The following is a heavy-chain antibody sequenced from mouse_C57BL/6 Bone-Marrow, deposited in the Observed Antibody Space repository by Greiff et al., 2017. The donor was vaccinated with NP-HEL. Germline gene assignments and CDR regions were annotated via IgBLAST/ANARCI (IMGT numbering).Heavy chain of an antibody. V-gene: IGHV3-6*01. CDR2: ISYDGSN. D-gene: IGHD1-1*01. CDR3: AKGNGDYYGSSPMDY. J-gene: IGHJ4*01. Sequence: EVQLVESGPGLVKPSQSLSLTCSVTGYSITSGYYWNWIRQFPGNKLEWMGYISYDGSNNYNPSLKNRISITRDTSKNQFFLKLNSVTTEDTATYYCAKGNGDYYGSSPMDYWGQETSVTVSS. CDR1: GYSITSGYY.